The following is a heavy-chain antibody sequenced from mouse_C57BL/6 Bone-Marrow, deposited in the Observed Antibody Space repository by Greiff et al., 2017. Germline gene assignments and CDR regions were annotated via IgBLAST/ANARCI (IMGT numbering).Heavy chain of an antibody. CDR2: IWSDGST. D-gene: IGHD1-1*01. CDR1: GFSLTSYG. J-gene: IGHJ2*01. V-gene: IGHV2-6-1*01. Sequence: VKLMESGPGLVAPSQSLSITCTVSGFSLTSYGVHWVRQPPGKGLEWLVVIWSDGSTTYNSALKSRLSISKDNAKSQVFLKMNSLQTDDTAMYYCARQAPYGSSGYYFDYWGQGTTLTVSS. CDR3: ARQAPYGSSGYYFDY.